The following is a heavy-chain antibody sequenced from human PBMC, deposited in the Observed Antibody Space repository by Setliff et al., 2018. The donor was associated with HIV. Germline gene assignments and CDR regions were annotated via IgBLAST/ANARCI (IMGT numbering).Heavy chain of an antibody. J-gene: IGHJ4*02. CDR2: ISPYNGNT. CDR1: GYTFTNFG. V-gene: IGHV1-18*01. D-gene: IGHD3-22*01. CDR3: ARDRIPSKWLLESDY. Sequence: ASVKVSCKASGYTFTNFGITWVRQAPGQGLEWMGWISPYNGNTNYTPELHGRVTMTTDTSTSTASLELRSLRSDDTAVYYCARDRIPSKWLLESDYWGQGTLVTVSS.